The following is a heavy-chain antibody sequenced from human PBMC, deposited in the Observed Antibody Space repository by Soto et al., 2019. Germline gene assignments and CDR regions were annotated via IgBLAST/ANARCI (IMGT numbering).Heavy chain of an antibody. Sequence: GGSLRLSCAASGFTFSSYAMSWVRQAPGKGLEWVSAISGSGGSTYYADSVKGRFTISRDNSKNTLYLQMNSLRAEDTAVYYCAKGVYYDILTGSTVLDYWGQGTLVTVSS. CDR3: AKGVYYDILTGSTVLDY. CDR1: GFTFSSYA. D-gene: IGHD3-9*01. CDR2: ISGSGGST. V-gene: IGHV3-23*01. J-gene: IGHJ4*02.